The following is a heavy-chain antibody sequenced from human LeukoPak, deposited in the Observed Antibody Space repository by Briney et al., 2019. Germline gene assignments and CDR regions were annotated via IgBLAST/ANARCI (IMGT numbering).Heavy chain of an antibody. CDR2: INPAGSVT. Sequence: GGSLRLSCSASGFTISSYWMHWVRQAPGKGLVWVSRINPAGSVTNHADSVRGRFTITRDTATNSLYLEMNSLRAEDTAVYYCSRDFVGAEDYWGQGTLVTVSS. V-gene: IGHV3-74*01. CDR1: GFTISSYW. J-gene: IGHJ4*02. D-gene: IGHD3-16*01. CDR3: SRDFVGAEDY.